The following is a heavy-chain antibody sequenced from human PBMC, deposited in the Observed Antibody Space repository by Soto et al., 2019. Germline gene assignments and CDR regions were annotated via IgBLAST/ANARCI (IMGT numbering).Heavy chain of an antibody. V-gene: IGHV1-18*01. CDR1: GYTFTSYG. Sequence: ASVKVSCKASGYTFTSYGISWVRQAPGQGLEWMGGINVYNGNANYAQKFQGRVTITTDTSTSTAYMELSSLRSEDTAVYYCATYPYYDILTGYYLDYWGQGTLVTVSS. CDR2: INVYNGNA. D-gene: IGHD3-9*01. J-gene: IGHJ4*02. CDR3: ATYPYYDILTGYYLDY.